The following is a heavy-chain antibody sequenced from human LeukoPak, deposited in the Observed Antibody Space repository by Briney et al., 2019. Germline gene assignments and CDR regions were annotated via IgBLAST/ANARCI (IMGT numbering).Heavy chain of an antibody. Sequence: ASVKVSCKASGGTFSSYAISWVRQAPGQGLEWMGGIIPIFGTANYAQKFQGRVTITTDESTSTAYMELSSLRSEDTAVYYCAREDIVLMVYASLGAFDIWGQGTMVTVSS. V-gene: IGHV1-69*05. CDR1: GGTFSSYA. CDR3: AREDIVLMVYASLGAFDI. J-gene: IGHJ3*02. D-gene: IGHD2-8*01. CDR2: IIPIFGTA.